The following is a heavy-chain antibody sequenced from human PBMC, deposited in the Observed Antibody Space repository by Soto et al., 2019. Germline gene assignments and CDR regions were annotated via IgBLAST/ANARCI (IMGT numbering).Heavy chain of an antibody. D-gene: IGHD3-10*01. J-gene: IGHJ4*02. CDR2: IYYSGST. CDR3: ARAYYGSGSYGHEY. CDR1: GGSISSYY. V-gene: IGHV4-59*01. Sequence: SETLSLTCTVSGGSISSYYWIWIRQPPGKGLEWIGYIYYSGSTNYNPSLKSRVTISVDTSKNQFSLKLSSVTAADTAVYYCARAYYGSGSYGHEYWGQGTLVTVSS.